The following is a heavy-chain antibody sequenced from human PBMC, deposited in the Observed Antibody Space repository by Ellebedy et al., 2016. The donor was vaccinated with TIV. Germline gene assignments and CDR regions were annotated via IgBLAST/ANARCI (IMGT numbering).Heavy chain of an antibody. CDR3: STLSGVSPGGVEY. V-gene: IGHV3-23*01. J-gene: IGHJ4*02. CDR1: GFTFSTFP. CDR2: VSISGGAT. D-gene: IGHD2/OR15-2a*01. Sequence: GESLKISCAASGFTFSTFPVTWVRQAPGTGLEWVATVSISGGATYYADSVRGRFTISRDNSESTAFLQMHNLRAEDTALYYCSTLSGVSPGGVEYWGLGTLVTVSS.